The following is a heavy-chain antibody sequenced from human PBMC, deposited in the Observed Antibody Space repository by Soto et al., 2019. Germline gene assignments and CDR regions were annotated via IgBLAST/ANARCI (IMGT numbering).Heavy chain of an antibody. V-gene: IGHV4-39*01. J-gene: IGHJ5*02. D-gene: IGHD3-22*01. CDR2: IYYSGST. CDR1: GGSISSSSYY. CDR3: ARHVIPMIEPPGFDT. Sequence: SETLSLTCTVSGGSISSSSYYWGWIRQPPGKGLEWIGSIYYSGSTYYNPSLKSRVTISVDTSKNQFSLKLSSVTAADTAAYYSARHVIPMIEPPGFDTWGQGTLVTVSS.